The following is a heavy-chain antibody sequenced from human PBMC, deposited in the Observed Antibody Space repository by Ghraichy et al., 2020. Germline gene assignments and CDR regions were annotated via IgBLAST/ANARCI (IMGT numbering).Heavy chain of an antibody. Sequence: GGSLRLSCAASGFTFSSYAMSWVRQAPGKGLEWVSAISGSGGSTYYADSVKGRFTISRDNSKNTLYLQMNSLRAEDTAVYYCANPPGLITIFGVDYPYWGQGTLVTVSS. V-gene: IGHV3-23*01. CDR1: GFTFSSYA. J-gene: IGHJ4*02. CDR3: ANPPGLITIFGVDYPY. CDR2: ISGSGGST. D-gene: IGHD3-3*01.